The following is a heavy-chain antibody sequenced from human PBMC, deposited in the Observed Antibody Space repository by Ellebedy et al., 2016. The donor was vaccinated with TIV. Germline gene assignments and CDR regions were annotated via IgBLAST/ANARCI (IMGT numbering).Heavy chain of an antibody. J-gene: IGHJ6*03. Sequence: GESLKISXAASGFTFSDYYMTWIRQAPGKGLEWISYTSSSGITKYYADSVKGRFTISRDNAKNSLYLQMNSLRVEDTAAYYCARDYAVEGPYSYFMDVWGKGTTVIVSS. V-gene: IGHV3-11*01. CDR1: GFTFSDYY. D-gene: IGHD2-2*01. CDR3: ARDYAVEGPYSYFMDV. CDR2: TSSSGITK.